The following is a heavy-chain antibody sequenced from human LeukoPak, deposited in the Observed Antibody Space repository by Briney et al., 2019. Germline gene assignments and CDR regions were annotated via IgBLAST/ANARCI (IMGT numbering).Heavy chain of an antibody. Sequence: PSQTLSLTCTASGVSISSGSYYWSWIRQPAGKGLEWIGRMYTSGSTNDNPTLKSRVTLSVDTSKTQFSLKLSSVTAADTAEYYCARGSGGWEVIDYWGQGTLVTVSS. D-gene: IGHD6-19*01. CDR3: ARGSGGWEVIDY. V-gene: IGHV4-61*02. CDR1: GVSISSGSYY. J-gene: IGHJ4*02. CDR2: MYTSGST.